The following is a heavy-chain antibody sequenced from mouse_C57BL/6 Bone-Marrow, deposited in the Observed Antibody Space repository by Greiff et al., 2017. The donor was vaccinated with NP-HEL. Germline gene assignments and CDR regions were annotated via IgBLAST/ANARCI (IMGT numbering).Heavy chain of an antibody. J-gene: IGHJ1*03. CDR3: ARWATTDWYFDV. V-gene: IGHV1-54*01. CDR2: INPGSGGT. CDR1: GYAFTNYL. Sequence: QVHVKQSGAELVRPGTSVKVSCKASGYAFTNYLIEWVKQRPGQGLEWIGVINPGSGGTNYNEKFKGKATLTADKSSSTAYMQLSSLTSEDSAVYFCARWATTDWYFDVWGTGTTVTVSS. D-gene: IGHD1-1*01.